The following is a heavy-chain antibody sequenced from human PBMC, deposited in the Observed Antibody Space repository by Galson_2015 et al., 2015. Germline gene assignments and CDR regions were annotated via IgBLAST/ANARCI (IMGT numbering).Heavy chain of an antibody. J-gene: IGHJ4*02. CDR2: TYYRSKWGN. V-gene: IGHV6-1*01. Sequence: CAISGDSVSNSDASWNWTRQSPSRGLEWLGRTYYRSKWGNDYAVSVKSRITIKPDTSKNHFSLQLNSVTPEDTAVYYCVRDTGWGFDYLGQGALVTVSS. CDR3: VRDTGWGFDY. CDR1: GDSVSNSDAS. D-gene: IGHD1-14*01.